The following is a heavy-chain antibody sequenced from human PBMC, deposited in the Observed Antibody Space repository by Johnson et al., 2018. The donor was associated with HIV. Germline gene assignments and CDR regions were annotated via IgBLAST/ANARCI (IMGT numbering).Heavy chain of an antibody. J-gene: IGHJ3*02. Sequence: VQLVESGGGVVQPGGSLRLSCAASGFILSDYYMSWIRQAPGKGLECVSYISSSGSTIYYADSVKGRFTISRDNAKNSLYLQMNSLRAEDTAVYYCARGELAAAGNGAFDIWGQGTMVTVSS. CDR3: ARGELAAAGNGAFDI. V-gene: IGHV3-11*04. CDR1: GFILSDYY. CDR2: ISSSGSTI. D-gene: IGHD6-13*01.